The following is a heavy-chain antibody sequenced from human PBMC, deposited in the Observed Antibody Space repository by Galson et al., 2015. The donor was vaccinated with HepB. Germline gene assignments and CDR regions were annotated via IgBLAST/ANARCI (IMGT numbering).Heavy chain of an antibody. J-gene: IGHJ4*02. CDR3: AKGSDFWSGYPFDY. CDR2: ISGSGGST. CDR1: GFTFSSYA. V-gene: IGHV3-23*01. Sequence: SLRLSCAASGFTFSSYAMSWVRQAPGKGLEWVSAISGSGGSTYYADSVKGRFTISRDNSKDTLYLQMNSLRAEDTAVYYCAKGSDFWSGYPFDYWGQGTLVTVSS. D-gene: IGHD3-3*01.